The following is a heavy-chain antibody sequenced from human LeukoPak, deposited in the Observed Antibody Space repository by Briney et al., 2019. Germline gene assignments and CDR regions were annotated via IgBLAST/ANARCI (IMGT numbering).Heavy chain of an antibody. J-gene: IGHJ4*02. CDR3: ARHPPTTVTTRGRYYFDY. CDR2: IYYSGST. Sequence: SETLSLTCTVSGGSISSYYWSWIRQPPGKGLEWIGYIYYSGSTNYNPSLKSRVTISVDTSKNQFSLKLSSVTAADTAVYYCARHPPTTVTTRGRYYFDYWGQGTLVTVSS. V-gene: IGHV4-59*08. CDR1: GGSISSYY. D-gene: IGHD4-17*01.